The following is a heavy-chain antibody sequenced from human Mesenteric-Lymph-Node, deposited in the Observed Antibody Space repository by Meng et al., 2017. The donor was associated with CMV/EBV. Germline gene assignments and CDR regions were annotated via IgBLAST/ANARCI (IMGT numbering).Heavy chain of an antibody. CDR2: IYWDDDK. Sequence: QITLKESSPTLVKPTQTSTLTCTFSGFSLSTYGVGIDWLLQPPGKALEGLALIYWDDDKRYNPSLKSRLNLTMDNYKNQVVLTMTNLDPVDTATYYCEHRGGSGSYHRWGQGTLVTVSS. CDR3: EHRGGSGSYHR. D-gene: IGHD3-10*01. J-gene: IGHJ5*02. V-gene: IGHV2-5*02. CDR1: GFSLSTYGVG.